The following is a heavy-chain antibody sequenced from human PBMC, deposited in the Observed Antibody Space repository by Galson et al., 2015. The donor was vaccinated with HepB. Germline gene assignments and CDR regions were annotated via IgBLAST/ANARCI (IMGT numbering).Heavy chain of an antibody. Sequence: CAISGDSVSSNYAVWNWIRQSPSRGLEWLGRTYYRSKWIYDYAESVKSRITITPSTSKNLVSLQLHSVTPAGAAVYYCAYGWDVWGQGTPVPVSS. CDR3: AYGWDV. J-gene: IGHJ6*02. V-gene: IGHV6-1*01. CDR1: GDSVSSNYAV. CDR2: TYYRSKWIY.